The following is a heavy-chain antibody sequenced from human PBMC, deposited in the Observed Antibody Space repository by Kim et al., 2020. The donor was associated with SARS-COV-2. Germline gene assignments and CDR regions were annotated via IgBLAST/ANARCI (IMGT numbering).Heavy chain of an antibody. V-gene: IGHV1-69*04. CDR1: GGTFSSYT. Sequence: SVKVSCKASGGTFSSYTISWVRQAPGQGLEWMGRIIPILGIANYAQKFQGRVTITADKSTSTAYMELSSLRSEDTAVYYCARDAPDPTIYDSSGYGLYFDYWGQGTLVTVSS. CDR3: ARDAPDPTIYDSSGYGLYFDY. J-gene: IGHJ4*02. D-gene: IGHD3-22*01. CDR2: IIPILGIA.